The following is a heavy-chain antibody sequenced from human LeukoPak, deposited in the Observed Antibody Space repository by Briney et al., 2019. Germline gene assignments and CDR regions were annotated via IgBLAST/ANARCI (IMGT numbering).Heavy chain of an antibody. CDR1: GGSFSNYY. CDR2: VYHSGGT. J-gene: IGHJ5*02. Sequence: SETLSLTCAVYGGSFSNYYWNWIRQPPGKGLEWIGEVYHSGGTNYNPSLKSRVTISVDTSKNQFSLKLTSVTAADTAVYYCVRRGGQLYPNWFDPWGQGTLVTVSS. CDR3: VRRGGQLYPNWFDP. V-gene: IGHV4-34*01. D-gene: IGHD2-2*01.